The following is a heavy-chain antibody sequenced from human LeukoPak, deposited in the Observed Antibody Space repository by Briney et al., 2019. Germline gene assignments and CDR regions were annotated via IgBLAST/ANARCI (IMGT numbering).Heavy chain of an antibody. Sequence: GGSLRLSCAASGFTFSSFSMDWVRQAPGKGLEWVSSISSSSTYIYYADSVKGRFTISRDNAKNSLYLQMNSLRADDTAVYYCARDHLIVGTTPPDYWGQGTLVIVSS. CDR2: ISSSSTYI. CDR1: GFTFSSFS. D-gene: IGHD1-26*01. CDR3: ARDHLIVGTTPPDY. J-gene: IGHJ4*02. V-gene: IGHV3-21*01.